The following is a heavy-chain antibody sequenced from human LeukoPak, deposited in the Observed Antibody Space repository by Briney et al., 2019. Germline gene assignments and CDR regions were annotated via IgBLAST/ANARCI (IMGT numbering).Heavy chain of an antibody. CDR3: AKDIAARLGVYYFDY. CDR1: GFTFDDYA. V-gene: IGHV3-9*01. Sequence: PGRSLRLSCAASGFTFDDYAMHWVRQAPGEGLEWVSGISWNSGSIGYADSVKGRFTISRDNAKNSLYLQMNSLRAEDTALYYCAKDIAARLGVYYFDYWGQGTLVTVSS. CDR2: ISWNSGSI. J-gene: IGHJ4*02. D-gene: IGHD6-6*01.